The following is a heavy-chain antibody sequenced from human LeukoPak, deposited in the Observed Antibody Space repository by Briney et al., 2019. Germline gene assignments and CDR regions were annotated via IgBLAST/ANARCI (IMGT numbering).Heavy chain of an antibody. D-gene: IGHD3-22*01. J-gene: IGHJ4*02. CDR1: GFTFSSYA. CDR3: ANSHDSSGYYYGYYFDY. Sequence: QPGGSLRRSCAASGFTFSSYAMSWVRQAPGKGLEWVSAISGSGGSTYYADSVKGRFTISRDNSKNTLYLQMNSLRAEDTAVYYCANSHDSSGYYYGYYFDYWGQGTLVTVSS. CDR2: ISGSGGST. V-gene: IGHV3-23*01.